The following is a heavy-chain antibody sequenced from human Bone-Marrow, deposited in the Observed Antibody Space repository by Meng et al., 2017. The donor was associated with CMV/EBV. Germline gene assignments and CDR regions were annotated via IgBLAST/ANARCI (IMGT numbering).Heavy chain of an antibody. J-gene: IGHJ4*02. CDR3: ARAGRDYYDSTYDY. Sequence: GESLKISCAASGFTFSSYDMHWVRQATGKGLEWVSAIGTAGDTYYPGSVKGRFTISRENAKNSLYLQMNSLRAGDTAVYYCARAGRDYYDSTYDYWGQGTRVTVSS. CDR2: IGTAGDT. CDR1: GFTFSSYD. D-gene: IGHD3-22*01. V-gene: IGHV3-13*01.